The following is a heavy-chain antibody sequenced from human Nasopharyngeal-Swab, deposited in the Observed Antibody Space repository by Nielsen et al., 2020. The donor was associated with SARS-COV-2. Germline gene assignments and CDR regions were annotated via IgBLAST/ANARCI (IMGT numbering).Heavy chain of an antibody. J-gene: IGHJ4*02. CDR3: AKVKRPIVVVPAATDY. V-gene: IGHV3-23*01. Sequence: GESLRLSCAASGFTFSSYAMSWVRQAPGKGLEWVSAISGSGGSTYYADSVKGRFTISRDNSKNTLYLQMNSLRAVDTAVYYCAKVKRPIVVVPAATDYWGQGTLVTVSS. D-gene: IGHD2-2*01. CDR1: GFTFSSYA. CDR2: ISGSGGST.